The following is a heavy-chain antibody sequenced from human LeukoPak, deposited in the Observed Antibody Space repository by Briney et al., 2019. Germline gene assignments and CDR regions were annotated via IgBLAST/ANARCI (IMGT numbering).Heavy chain of an antibody. D-gene: IGHD3-22*01. CDR3: ARDSDSNGRIGWFDP. CDR1: GYTFTSYY. J-gene: IGHJ5*02. Sequence: ASVKVSCKASGYTFTSYYMHWVRQAPGQGLEWMGIINPSGGSTSYAQKFQGRVTMTRDMSTSTVYMELSSLRSEDTAVYYCARDSDSNGRIGWFDPWGQGTLVTVSS. V-gene: IGHV1-46*01. CDR2: INPSGGST.